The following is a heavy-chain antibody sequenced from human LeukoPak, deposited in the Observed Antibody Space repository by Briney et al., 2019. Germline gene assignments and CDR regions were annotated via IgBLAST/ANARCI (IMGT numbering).Heavy chain of an antibody. Sequence: SVKVSCKASGGTFSSYAISWVRQAPGQGLEWMGGIIPIFGTANYAQKFQGRVTITADESTSTAYMELSSLRSEDTAVYYCAREKRIVGATSYYYYGMDVWGQGTTVTVSS. CDR2: IIPIFGTA. D-gene: IGHD1-26*01. J-gene: IGHJ6*02. CDR1: GGTFSSYA. CDR3: AREKRIVGATSYYYYGMDV. V-gene: IGHV1-69*13.